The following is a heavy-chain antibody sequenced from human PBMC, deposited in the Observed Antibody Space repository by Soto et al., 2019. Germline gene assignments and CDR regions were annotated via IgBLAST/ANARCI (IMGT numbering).Heavy chain of an antibody. D-gene: IGHD5-12*01. CDR3: VRGQYSGYDCAI. CDR1: GASIAGGSYY. J-gene: IGHJ4*02. Sequence: TLSLTCSVSGASIAGGSYYWSWVRQPPGKGLEWIGYIPSRGRPFYNPSLTSRGTISADSSKNQLSLQLTSVTAADTAVYYCVRGQYSGYDCAIWGQGNLVTVSS. V-gene: IGHV4-30-4*01. CDR2: IPSRGRP.